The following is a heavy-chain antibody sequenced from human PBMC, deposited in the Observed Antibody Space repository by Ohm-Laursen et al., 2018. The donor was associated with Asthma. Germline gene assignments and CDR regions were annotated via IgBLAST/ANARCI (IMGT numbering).Heavy chain of an antibody. CDR2: INPNSGVT. CDR3: ARDRIFGVVPSRGPAGKRGWFAP. J-gene: IGHJ5*02. Sequence: SVKVSCKASGYTFTGYYVHWVRQAPGQGLECMAPINPNSGVTNYAQNFQGRVTITRDTSISTAYMELSRLRSDDTAVYYCARDRIFGVVPSRGPAGKRGWFAPWGQGTLVTVSS. V-gene: IGHV1-2*06. D-gene: IGHD3-3*02. CDR1: GYTFTGYY.